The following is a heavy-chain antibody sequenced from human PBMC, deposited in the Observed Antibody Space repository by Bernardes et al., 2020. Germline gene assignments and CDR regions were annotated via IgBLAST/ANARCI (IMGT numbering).Heavy chain of an antibody. Sequence: SETLSLTCAVSGGSISSSNWWRWVRQPPGKGLEWLVEIYHSGSTNYNPSLKSRVTISVDKSKNQFSLKLSSVTAADTAVYYCARLSIFGVVIHTNWFDPWGQGTLVTVSS. J-gene: IGHJ5*02. CDR3: ARLSIFGVVIHTNWFDP. CDR2: IYHSGST. D-gene: IGHD3-3*01. V-gene: IGHV4-4*02. CDR1: GGSISSSNW.